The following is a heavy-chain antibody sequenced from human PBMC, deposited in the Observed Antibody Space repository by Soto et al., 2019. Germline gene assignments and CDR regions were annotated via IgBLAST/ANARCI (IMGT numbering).Heavy chain of an antibody. Sequence: QVQLVESGGGVVQPGRSLRLSCAASGFTFSTYGMYWVRQAPGKGLEWVAVIWYDGSHKYYADSVKGRFTISRDNSKNTLYLQMNSLRVEDTAVYYCVRGGTTWHYYYYYTMDVWGLGTTVTVSS. CDR3: VRGGTTWHYYYYYTMDV. CDR2: IWYDGSHK. D-gene: IGHD3-16*01. J-gene: IGHJ6*02. V-gene: IGHV3-33*01. CDR1: GFTFSTYG.